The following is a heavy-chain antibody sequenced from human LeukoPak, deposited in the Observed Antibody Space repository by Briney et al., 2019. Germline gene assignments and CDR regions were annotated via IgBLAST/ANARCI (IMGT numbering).Heavy chain of an antibody. V-gene: IGHV3-33*01. CDR1: GFIFSYYG. J-gene: IGHJ4*02. Sequence: GGSLRLSCAASGFIFSYYGMHWVRQAPGKGLEWVAVIWYDGSNRYYADSLKGRFTISRDNSKNTLYLQMNSLTADDTAVYYCARDPLGALSYFDYWGQGTLVTVSS. CDR3: ARDPLGALSYFDY. CDR2: IWYDGSNR. D-gene: IGHD3-16*01.